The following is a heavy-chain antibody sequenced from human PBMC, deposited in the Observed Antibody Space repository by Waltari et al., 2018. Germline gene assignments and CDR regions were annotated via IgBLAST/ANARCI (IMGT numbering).Heavy chain of an antibody. CDR1: GGTFSSYA. CDR3: AKDLTFFDY. J-gene: IGHJ4*02. Sequence: VQLVQSGAEVKKPGSSVKVSCKASGGTFSSYAISWVRQAPGKGLEWVSAISGSGGSTYYADAVKGRFTISRDNSKNTLYLQMNSLRAEDTAVYYCAKDLTFFDYWGQGTLVTVSS. D-gene: IGHD3-16*01. CDR2: ISGSGGST. V-gene: IGHV3-23*04.